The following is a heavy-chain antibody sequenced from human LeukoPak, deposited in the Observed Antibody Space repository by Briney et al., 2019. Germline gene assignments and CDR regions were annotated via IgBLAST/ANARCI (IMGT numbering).Heavy chain of an antibody. D-gene: IGHD3-10*01. CDR2: INHSGST. V-gene: IGHV4-34*01. J-gene: IGHJ4*02. Sequence: PSETLSLTCAVYGGSFSGYYWGWIRQPPGKGLEWIGEINHSGSTNYNPSLKSRVTISVDTSKNQFSLKLSSVTAADTAVYYCARADYGSGNFDYWGQGTLVTVSS. CDR3: ARADYGSGNFDY. CDR1: GGSFSGYY.